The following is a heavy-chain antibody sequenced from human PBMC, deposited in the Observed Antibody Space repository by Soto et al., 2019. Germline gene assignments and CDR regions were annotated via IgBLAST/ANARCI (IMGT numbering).Heavy chain of an antibody. D-gene: IGHD1-7*01. CDR3: VKDTTNWNYKSPRFDY. V-gene: IGHV3-64D*08. CDR1: GFIFSTYA. CDR2: ISSDGFNT. J-gene: IGHJ4*02. Sequence: PGGSLRLSCSASGFIFSTYAVHWVRQAPGKGLQHVSAISSDGFNTYYADSVRGRFTISRDNSKNTLYLQMSSLRAEDTAVYYCVKDTTNWNYKSPRFDYWGQGTLVTVSS.